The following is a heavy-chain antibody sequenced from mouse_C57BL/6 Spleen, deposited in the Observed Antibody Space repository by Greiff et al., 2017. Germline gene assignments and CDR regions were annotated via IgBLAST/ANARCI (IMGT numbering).Heavy chain of an antibody. CDR2: IDPENGDT. CDR1: GFNIKDDY. CDR3: TTGVTGY. D-gene: IGHD2-2*01. V-gene: IGHV14-4*01. J-gene: IGHJ2*01. Sequence: VQLKESGAELVRPGASVKLSCTASGFNIKDDYMHWVKQRPEQGLEWIGWIDPENGDTEYASKFQGKATITADTSSNTAYLQLSSLTSEDTAVYYCTTGVTGYWGQGTTLTVSS.